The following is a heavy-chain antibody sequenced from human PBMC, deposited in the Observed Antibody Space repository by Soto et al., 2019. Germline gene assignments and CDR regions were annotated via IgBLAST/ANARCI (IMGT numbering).Heavy chain of an antibody. D-gene: IGHD3-10*01. CDR2: IYYSGST. V-gene: IGHV4-59*01. CDR3: ARGPMVRFDY. J-gene: IGHJ4*02. CDR1: CGSISSYY. Sequence: SETLSLTCTVSCGSISSYYWSWIRQPPGKGLEWIGYIYYSGSTNYNPSLKSRVTISVDTSKNQFSLKLSSVTAADTAVYYCARGPMVRFDYWGQGTLVTVSS.